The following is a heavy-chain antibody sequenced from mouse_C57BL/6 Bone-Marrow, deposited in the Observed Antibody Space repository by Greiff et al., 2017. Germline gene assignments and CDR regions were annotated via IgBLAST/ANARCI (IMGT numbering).Heavy chain of an antibody. CDR1: GFNIKDYY. V-gene: IGHV14-2*01. J-gene: IGHJ2*01. Sequence: VQLQQSGAELVKPGASVKLSCTASGFNIKDYYMHWVKQRTEQGLEWIGRIDPEDGETKYAPKFPGKATITADTSSNTAYLQLSSLTSEDTAVYYCARWLPWLGNYWGQGTTLTVSS. CDR2: IDPEDGET. D-gene: IGHD2-2*01. CDR3: ARWLPWLGNY.